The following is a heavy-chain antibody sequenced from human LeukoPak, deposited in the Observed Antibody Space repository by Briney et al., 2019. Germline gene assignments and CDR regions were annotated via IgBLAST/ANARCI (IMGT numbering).Heavy chain of an antibody. J-gene: IGHJ4*02. CDR3: AKDRGSGCFDY. Sequence: PGGSLGLSCAASGFTFDDYAMHWVRQAPGKGLEWVSGISWNSGSIGYADSVKGRFTISRDNAKNSLYLQMNSLRAEDTALYYCAKDRGSGCFDYWGQGTLVTVSS. CDR2: ISWNSGSI. D-gene: IGHD3-10*01. V-gene: IGHV3-9*01. CDR1: GFTFDDYA.